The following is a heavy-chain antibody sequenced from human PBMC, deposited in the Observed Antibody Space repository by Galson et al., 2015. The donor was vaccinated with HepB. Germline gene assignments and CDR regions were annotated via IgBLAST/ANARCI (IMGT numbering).Heavy chain of an antibody. Sequence: SLRLSCAAYEFTFSSYVMSWVRQAPGKGLVWVSAISGSGGSTYYADSVKGRFTISRDNAKNSLYLQMNSLRAEDTAVYYCARGREWCIKSNDSEGIPKYYSYGMDVWGQGTTVTVSS. CDR1: EFTFSSYV. CDR3: ARGREWCIKSNDSEGIPKYYSYGMDV. J-gene: IGHJ6*02. V-gene: IGHV3-23*01. CDR2: ISGSGGST. D-gene: IGHD2-8*02.